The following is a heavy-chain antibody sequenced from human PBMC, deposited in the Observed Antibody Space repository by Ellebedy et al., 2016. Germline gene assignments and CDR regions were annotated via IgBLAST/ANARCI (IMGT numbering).Heavy chain of an antibody. CDR1: GFTFTSSA. J-gene: IGHJ6*03. Sequence: SVKVSXXASGFTFTSSAVQWVRQARGQRLEWIGWIVVGSGNTNYAQKFQERVTITRDMSTSTAYMELSSLRSEDTAVYYCAADWTTPTRGGEYYYYYMDVWGKGTTVTVSS. CDR3: AADWTTPTRGGEYYYYYMDV. CDR2: IVVGSGNT. V-gene: IGHV1-58*01. D-gene: IGHD3-16*01.